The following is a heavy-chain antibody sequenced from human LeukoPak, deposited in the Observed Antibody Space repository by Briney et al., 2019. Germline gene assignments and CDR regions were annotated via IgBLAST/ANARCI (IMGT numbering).Heavy chain of an antibody. D-gene: IGHD3-22*01. CDR1: GGSFSGYY. CDR3: ASGVYYYDSSGYYRPLDTGY. Sequence: SETLSLTCAVYGGSFSGYYWSWIRQPPGKGLEWIGEINHSGSTNYNPSLKSRVTISVDTSKNQFSLKLSSVTAADTAVHYCASGVYYYDSSGYYRPLDTGYWGQGTLVTVSS. J-gene: IGHJ4*02. V-gene: IGHV4-34*01. CDR2: INHSGST.